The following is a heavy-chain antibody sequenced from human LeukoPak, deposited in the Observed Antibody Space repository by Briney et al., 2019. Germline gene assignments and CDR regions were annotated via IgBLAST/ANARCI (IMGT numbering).Heavy chain of an antibody. V-gene: IGHV4-59*08. CDR2: IYYSGST. D-gene: IGHD5-24*01. J-gene: IGHJ4*02. CDR1: GGSFSGYY. Sequence: SETLSLTCAVYGGSFSGYYWSWIRQPPGKGLEWIGYIYYSGSTNYNPSLKSQVTISVDTSRNQFSLKLSSVTAADTAVYYCARQERWLQFVYWGQGTLVTVSS. CDR3: ARQERWLQFVY.